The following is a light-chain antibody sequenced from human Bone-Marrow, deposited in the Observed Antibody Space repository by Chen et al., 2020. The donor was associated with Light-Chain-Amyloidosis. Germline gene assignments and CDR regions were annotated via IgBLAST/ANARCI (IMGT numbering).Light chain of an antibody. CDR3: QVWDSTSDRVV. Sequence: YVLTQAPSVSVAPGKTARITCGGNNIGRKSVHWYQQKPGQAPVVVIYNDSDRPSGIPERFSGSNSGDTATLTISRVEAGDEADYYCQVWDSTSDRVVFGGGTKLTVL. V-gene: IGLV3-21*04. J-gene: IGLJ2*01. CDR1: NIGRKS. CDR2: NDS.